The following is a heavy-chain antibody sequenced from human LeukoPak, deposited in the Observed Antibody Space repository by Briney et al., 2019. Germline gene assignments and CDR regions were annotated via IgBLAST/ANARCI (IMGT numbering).Heavy chain of an antibody. Sequence: ASVKVSCKASGYTFTSYGISWVRQAPGQGLEWMGWISAYNGNTSYAQKLQGRVTMTTDTSTSTAYMELRSLRSDDTAVYYCARDGSTISGWVFDYYYGMDVWGQGTTVTVSS. CDR3: ARDGSTISGWVFDYYYGMDV. J-gene: IGHJ6*02. V-gene: IGHV1-18*01. CDR2: ISAYNGNT. CDR1: GYTFTSYG. D-gene: IGHD6-19*01.